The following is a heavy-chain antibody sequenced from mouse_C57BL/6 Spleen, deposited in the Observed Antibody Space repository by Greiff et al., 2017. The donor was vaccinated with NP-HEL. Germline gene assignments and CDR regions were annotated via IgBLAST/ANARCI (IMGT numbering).Heavy chain of an antibody. CDR2: IDPEDGGT. J-gene: IGHJ1*03. D-gene: IGHD2-1*01. CDR3: ATDYGNYGYFDV. Sequence: VQLQQSGAELVKPGASVKLSCTASGFNIKDYYMHWVKQRTEQGLEWIGRIDPEDGGTTYAPKFQGKATITADTSSNAAYLQLSSLSSEDTAVYYCATDYGNYGYFDVWGTGTTVTVSS. V-gene: IGHV14-2*01. CDR1: GFNIKDYY.